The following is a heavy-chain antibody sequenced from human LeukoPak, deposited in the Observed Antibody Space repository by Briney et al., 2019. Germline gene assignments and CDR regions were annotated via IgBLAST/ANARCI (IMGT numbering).Heavy chain of an antibody. Sequence: GGSLRLSCAASGFTFSSSAMSWVRQAPGKGLEWVSAISNNGGYTYYADSVQGRFTISRDNSKNTLYLQMNSLRAEDTAVYYCARDRVLRFFRNKVYGMDVWGQGTTVTVSS. CDR1: GFTFSSSA. CDR3: ARDRVLRFFRNKVYGMDV. D-gene: IGHD3-3*01. CDR2: ISNNGGYT. J-gene: IGHJ6*02. V-gene: IGHV3-23*01.